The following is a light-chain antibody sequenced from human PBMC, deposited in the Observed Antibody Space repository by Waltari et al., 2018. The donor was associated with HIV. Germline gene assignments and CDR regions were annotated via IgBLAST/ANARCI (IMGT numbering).Light chain of an antibody. CDR3: ATWDDSLSGVL. Sequence: SVLTQPPSASGTPGQRVTISCSGSSPNIGSNHVFWYQQVPGTAPKLLLYRNDQRPSGVPDRFSGSTSGTSASLAISGLRPEDEADYYCATWDDSLSGVLFGGGTKLTVL. CDR2: RND. V-gene: IGLV1-47*01. J-gene: IGLJ2*01. CDR1: SPNIGSNH.